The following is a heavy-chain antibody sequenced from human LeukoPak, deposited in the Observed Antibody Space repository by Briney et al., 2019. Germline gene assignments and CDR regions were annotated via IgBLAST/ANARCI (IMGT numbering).Heavy chain of an antibody. CDR3: ARDGDVVVGPASIDSYFDY. V-gene: IGHV3-30-3*01. CDR2: ISYDGNSA. J-gene: IGHJ4*02. CDR1: GFTFSTYA. Sequence: GGSLRLSCAASGFTFSTYAMHWVRQAPGKGLEWVAVISYDGNSAYYTDSVKGRFTISRDNSKNTLYLQMNSLRPEDTAVYYCARDGDVVVGPASIDSYFDYWGQGTLVTVSS. D-gene: IGHD2-2*01.